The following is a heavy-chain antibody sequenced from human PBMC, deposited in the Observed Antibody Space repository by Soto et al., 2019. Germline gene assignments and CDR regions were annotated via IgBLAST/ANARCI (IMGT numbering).Heavy chain of an antibody. CDR3: ARHWAGYCSSNSCYKFDP. V-gene: IGHV4-39*01. CDR1: GGSISSSSYY. D-gene: IGHD2-2*02. CDR2: IYYSGST. J-gene: IGHJ5*02. Sequence: SETLSLTCTVSGGSISSSSYYWGWIRQPPGKGLEWIGSIYYSGSTYYNPSLKSRVTISVDTSKNQLSLRLSPVTAADTAVYYCARHWAGYCSSNSCYKFDPWGLGTMVTVYS.